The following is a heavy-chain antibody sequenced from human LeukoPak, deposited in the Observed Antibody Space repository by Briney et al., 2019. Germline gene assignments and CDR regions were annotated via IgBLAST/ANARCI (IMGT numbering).Heavy chain of an antibody. CDR1: GGSINTYF. CDR3: ARDRYGGIIDS. V-gene: IGHV4-4*07. J-gene: IGHJ4*02. D-gene: IGHD1-1*01. Sequence: SETLSLTCTVSGGSINTYFWSWIRQPAGKGLQWIGRIYPSGNTNYSPSLKSRLTMSVDTSNNQFSLNLTSVTAADTAIYFCARDRYGGIIDSWGQGTLVSVSS. CDR2: IYPSGNT.